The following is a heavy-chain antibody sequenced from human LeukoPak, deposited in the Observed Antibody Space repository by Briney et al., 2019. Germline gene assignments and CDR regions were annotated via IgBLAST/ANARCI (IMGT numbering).Heavy chain of an antibody. CDR2: IIPILGTA. D-gene: IGHD6-19*01. CDR3: ARQRLPVAGTPRFDY. V-gene: IGHV1-69*11. Sequence: SVKVSCKASGGTFSSYAISWVRQAPGQGLEWMGRIIPILGTANCAQKFRGRVTITTDESTSTAYMELSSLRSEDTAVYYCARQRLPVAGTPRFDYWGQGTLVTVSS. CDR1: GGTFSSYA. J-gene: IGHJ4*02.